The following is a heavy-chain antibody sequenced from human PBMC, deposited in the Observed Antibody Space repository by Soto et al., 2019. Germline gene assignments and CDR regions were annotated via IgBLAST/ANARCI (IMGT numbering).Heavy chain of an antibody. CDR3: ARGGGVGVAGSAAFDM. V-gene: IGHV1-2*02. D-gene: IGHD3-3*01. CDR2: INPATGAA. J-gene: IGHJ3*02. CDR1: GYPVTAYY. Sequence: QLHLVQSGAVVKKPGASVTVSCSASGYPVTAYYMHWVRQAPGRGLEWMGGINPATGAAKYTQTLQGRVTMTRDTSTSTVFMEPSGLTSEDTALFYCARGGGVGVAGSAAFDMWGQGTLVTVSS.